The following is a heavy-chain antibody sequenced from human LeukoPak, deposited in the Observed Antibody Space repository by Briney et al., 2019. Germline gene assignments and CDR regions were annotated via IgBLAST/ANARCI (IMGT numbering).Heavy chain of an antibody. CDR1: GFSFSDRW. J-gene: IGHJ4*02. D-gene: IGHD1-14*01. CDR2: INKDGSEK. CDR3: ARSDHGPEY. Sequence: GRSLRLSCSASGFSFSDRWMNWVRQAPGQGLEWVAIINKDGSEKHYVDSVKGRFTISRDNAKNSLYLQTNSLRAEDSAVYYCARSDHGPEYWGQGTLVTVSS. V-gene: IGHV3-7*01.